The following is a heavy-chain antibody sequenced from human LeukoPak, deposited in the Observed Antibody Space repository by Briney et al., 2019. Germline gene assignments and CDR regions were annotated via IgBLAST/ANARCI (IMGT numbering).Heavy chain of an antibody. CDR3: ATLNSYGNDY. J-gene: IGHJ4*02. Sequence: PGGSLRLSCAASGVTLRIFWMHWVRAPPGKGLVWVSRIDTDGRTTTYAGSVKGRLTISRDNAKNTVYLQINSLRAEDTAVNYCATLNSYGNDYWGQGVLVTVSS. V-gene: IGHV3-74*01. CDR2: IDTDGRTT. D-gene: IGHD5-18*01. CDR1: GVTLRIFW.